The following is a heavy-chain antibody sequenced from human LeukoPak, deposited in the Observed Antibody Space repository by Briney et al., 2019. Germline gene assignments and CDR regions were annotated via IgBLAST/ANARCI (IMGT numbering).Heavy chain of an antibody. J-gene: IGHJ4*02. CDR3: ARDGLGFDTSGFSR. Sequence: SETLSLTCTVSGGSISSYYWGWIRQAPGKGLEWIATIYHSGSTYYNPSLQSRVTISLDTSKNQFSLKLRSLTAADTAVYFCARDGLGFDTSGFSRWGQGTLITVSS. V-gene: IGHV4-39*07. CDR1: GGSISSYY. D-gene: IGHD3-3*01. CDR2: IYHSGST.